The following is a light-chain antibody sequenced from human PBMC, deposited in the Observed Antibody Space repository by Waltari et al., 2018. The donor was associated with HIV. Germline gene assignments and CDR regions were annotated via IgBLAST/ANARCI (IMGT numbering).Light chain of an antibody. CDR1: HIGSTS. J-gene: IGLJ2*01. CDR3: QVWDSSSDVV. Sequence: SYVLTQPPSVSVAPGQTARFTCGGNHIGSTSVHWYQQKPGQAPLLVLFDDSDRPSGIPERFSGSNSGNTATLTISRVEAGDEADYYCQVWDSSSDVVFGGGTKLTVL. V-gene: IGLV3-21*02. CDR2: DDS.